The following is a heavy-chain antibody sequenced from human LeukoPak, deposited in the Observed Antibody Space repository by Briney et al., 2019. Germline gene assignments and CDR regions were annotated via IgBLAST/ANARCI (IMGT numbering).Heavy chain of an antibody. J-gene: IGHJ6*02. V-gene: IGHV3-23*01. CDR2: ISAGGEDT. CDR1: GFTFSTYP. Sequence: GGSLRLSCAASGFTFSTYPMIWVRQAPGKGLEGVSSISAGGEDTYYADSVRGRFTISRDNSKNTLSLQMNSLRVEDAAIYFCAKVLIQTRYYWYGMHVWGQGITVTVSS. D-gene: IGHD3-9*01. CDR3: AKVLIQTRYYWYGMHV.